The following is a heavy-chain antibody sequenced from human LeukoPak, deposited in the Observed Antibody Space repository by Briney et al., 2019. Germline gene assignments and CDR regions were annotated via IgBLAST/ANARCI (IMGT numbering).Heavy chain of an antibody. CDR2: IYYSGST. CDR3: ARLGSSYSARYFDL. V-gene: IGHV4-59*08. J-gene: IGHJ2*01. D-gene: IGHD2-15*01. Sequence: PSETLSLTCTVSGVSISSYYWSWIRQPPGKGLEWIGYIYYSGSTNYNPSLKSRVTISVDTSKNQFSLKLSSVTAADTAVYYCARLGSSYSARYFDLWGRGTLVTVSS. CDR1: GVSISSYY.